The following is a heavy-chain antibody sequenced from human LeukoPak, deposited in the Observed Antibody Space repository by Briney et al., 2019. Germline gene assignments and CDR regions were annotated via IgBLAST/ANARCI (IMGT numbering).Heavy chain of an antibody. D-gene: IGHD5-12*01. V-gene: IGHV1-24*01. CDR1: GYTLTELS. CDR2: FDPEDGET. J-gene: IGHJ6*02. CDR3: AREKRRYSGYKEPNYYYYGMDV. Sequence: ASVKVSCKVSGYTLTELSMHWVRQAPGKGLEWMGGFDPEDGETIYAQKFQGRVTMTEDTSTDTAYMELSSLRSEDTAVYYCAREKRRYSGYKEPNYYYYGMDVWGQGTTVTVSS.